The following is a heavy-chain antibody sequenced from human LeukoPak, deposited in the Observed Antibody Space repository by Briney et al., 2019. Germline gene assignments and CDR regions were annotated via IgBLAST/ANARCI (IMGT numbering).Heavy chain of an antibody. V-gene: IGHV3-7*01. CDR2: IKHDGREK. J-gene: IGHJ4*02. CDR3: GYTNNFYH. Sequence: GGSLRLSCVASGLTFSGQWLNWVCQAPGQGLEWVANIKHDGREKYYVDSVKGRFTISRDDGQNSLSLHMNTVRAEDTAVYYCGYTNNFYHWGQGALVVVSA. CDR1: GLTFSGQW. D-gene: IGHD3-16*02.